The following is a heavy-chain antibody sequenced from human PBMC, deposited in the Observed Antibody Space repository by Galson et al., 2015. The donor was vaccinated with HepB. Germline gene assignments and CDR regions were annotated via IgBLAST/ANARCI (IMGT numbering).Heavy chain of an antibody. J-gene: IGHJ4*02. CDR3: ARAIIVGARNYFDY. CDR2: ISSSSSYT. CDR1: GFTFSDYY. D-gene: IGHD1-26*01. Sequence: SLRLSCAASGFTFSDYYMSWIRQAPGKGLEWVSYISSSSSYTNYADSVKGRFTISRDNAKNSLYLQMNSLRAEDTAVYYCARAIIVGARNYFDYWGQGTLVTVSS. V-gene: IGHV3-11*06.